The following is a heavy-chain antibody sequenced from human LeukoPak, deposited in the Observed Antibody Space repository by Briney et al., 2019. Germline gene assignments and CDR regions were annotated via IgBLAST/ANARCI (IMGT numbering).Heavy chain of an antibody. CDR1: GASVSSYY. V-gene: IGHV4-4*07. J-gene: IGHJ4*02. Sequence: LETLFLTCTVSGASVSSYYWGWIRQPAGKGLEWIGRIYTSGNTNYNPSLKSRVTISRDTSKNQFSLRLTSVTAADTAVYYCARDYGGNYHFDYWGQGTLVTVSS. CDR2: IYTSGNT. CDR3: ARDYGGNYHFDY. D-gene: IGHD4-23*01.